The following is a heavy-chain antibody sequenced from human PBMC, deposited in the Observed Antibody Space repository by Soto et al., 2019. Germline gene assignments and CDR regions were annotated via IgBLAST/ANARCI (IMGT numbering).Heavy chain of an antibody. CDR3: AKVFYYYDTSGYSYFVY. J-gene: IGHJ4*02. Sequence: PGGSLRLSCAASGFTFSSYAVSWVRQAPGKGPEWISSISGSGSTIYYADSVKGRFTISRDTSKTTLYLQMSSLRAEDTAVYYCAKVFYYYDTSGYSYFVYWGQGTLVNVSS. D-gene: IGHD3-22*01. CDR1: GFTFSSYA. CDR2: ISGSGSTI. V-gene: IGHV3-23*01.